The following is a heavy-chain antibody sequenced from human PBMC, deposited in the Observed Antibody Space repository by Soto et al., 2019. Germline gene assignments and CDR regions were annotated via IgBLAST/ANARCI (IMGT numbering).Heavy chain of an antibody. D-gene: IGHD3-10*01. V-gene: IGHV4-31*03. CDR1: GGSISGGAYY. CDR3: ASSPAYYYGSGGMDV. J-gene: IGHJ6*02. CDR2: IYYSGST. Sequence: SETLSLTCTVSGGSISGGAYYWSCIPQHPGKGLEWIWYIYYSGSTYYNPSLKSRVTISVDTSKNQFSLKLSSVTAAETAVYYCASSPAYYYGSGGMDVWGQGTTVTVSS.